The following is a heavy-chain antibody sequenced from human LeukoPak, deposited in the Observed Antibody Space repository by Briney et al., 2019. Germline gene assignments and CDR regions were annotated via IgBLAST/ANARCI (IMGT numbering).Heavy chain of an antibody. J-gene: IGHJ5*02. Sequence: PSETLSLICKVSGGAISSGYYWGWIRRPPGKGRQWIGSIYDSGGTNNKPSLDRRVPMSVDKSKSQFSLRLGTVTAADTAAYYCAKGVKCSSGSCDAFDPWGQGTPVTVSS. CDR2: IYDSGGT. CDR3: AKGVKCSSGSCDAFDP. CDR1: GGAISSGYY. V-gene: IGHV4-38-2*02. D-gene: IGHD2-2*01.